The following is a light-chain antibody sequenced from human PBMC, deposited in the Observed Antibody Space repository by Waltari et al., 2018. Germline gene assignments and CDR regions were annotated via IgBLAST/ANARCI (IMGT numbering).Light chain of an antibody. V-gene: IGLV2-14*03. CDR3: SSHAGNNVLV. Sequence: QSALTQPASVSGSPGQSITISCTGTSSDVGDYNLVSWYQQHPGKAPKVMIYDASKRPSGVSNHFSGSKSGNTAPLTISGLQAEDEAEYFCSSHAGNNVLVFGGGTRLTVL. CDR2: DAS. J-gene: IGLJ2*01. CDR1: SSDVGDYNL.